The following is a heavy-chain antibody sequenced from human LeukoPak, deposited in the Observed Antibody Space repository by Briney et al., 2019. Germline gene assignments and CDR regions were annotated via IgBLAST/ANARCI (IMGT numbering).Heavy chain of an antibody. CDR1: GYTFTGYY. V-gene: IGHV1-2*02. J-gene: IGHJ3*02. Sequence: ASVKVSCKASGYTFTGYYMHWVRQAPGQGLEWMGWINPNSGGTNYAQKFRGRVTMTRDTSISTAYMELSRLRSDDTAVYYCAREFRPNDAFDIWGQGTMVTVSS. CDR3: AREFRPNDAFDI. CDR2: INPNSGGT.